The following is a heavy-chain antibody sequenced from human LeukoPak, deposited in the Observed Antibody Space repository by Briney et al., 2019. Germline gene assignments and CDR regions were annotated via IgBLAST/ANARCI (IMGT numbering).Heavy chain of an antibody. D-gene: IGHD6-19*01. CDR3: ATLDSSGWYRGSLD. J-gene: IGHJ4*02. CDR2: IYTSGST. V-gene: IGHV4-61*02. CDR1: GGSISSGSYY. Sequence: SETLSLTCIVSGGSISSGSYYWSWIRQPAGKGLEWIGRIYTSGSTNYNPSLKSRVTISVDTSKNQFSLKLSSVTAADTAVYYCATLDSSGWYRGSLDWGQGTLVTVSS.